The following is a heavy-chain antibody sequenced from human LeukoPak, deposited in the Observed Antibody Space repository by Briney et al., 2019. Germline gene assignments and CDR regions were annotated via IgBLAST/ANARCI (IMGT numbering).Heavy chain of an antibody. CDR1: GFTFSSYA. V-gene: IGHV3-30*01. D-gene: IGHD6-19*01. Sequence: GGSLRLSCAASGFTFSSYAMHWVRQAPGKGLEWVAVISYDGSNKYYADSVKGRFTISRDNSKNTLYLQMNSLRAEDTAVYYCARDYLSSGWFVASYDYWGRGTLVTVSS. CDR2: ISYDGSNK. CDR3: ARDYLSSGWFVASYDY. J-gene: IGHJ4*02.